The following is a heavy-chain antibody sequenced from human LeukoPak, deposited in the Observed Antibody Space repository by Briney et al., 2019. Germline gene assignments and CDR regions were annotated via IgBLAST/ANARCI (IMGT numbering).Heavy chain of an antibody. J-gene: IGHJ4*02. Sequence: GGSLRLSCAASGFTFSNYGMHWVRQAPGKGLEWVAVIYDDGSKEYFADSVKGRFTISRDNPKNTVVLQMNSLRGEDTAVYYCARDFKSGYVDSWGQGTLVTVSS. CDR2: IYDDGSKE. V-gene: IGHV3-33*01. CDR3: ARDFKSGYVDS. D-gene: IGHD3-3*01. CDR1: GFTFSNYG.